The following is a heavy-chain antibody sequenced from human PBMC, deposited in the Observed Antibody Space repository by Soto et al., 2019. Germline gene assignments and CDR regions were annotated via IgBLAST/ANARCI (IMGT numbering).Heavy chain of an antibody. CDR1: GFTFNSYW. D-gene: IGHD3-16*01. Sequence: GGSLRLSCAASGFTFNSYWMHWVRQAPGKGLVWVSRLNSDGSSKYYGDSMKGRFTISRDNAENTVYLQMNSLRDEDTAVYFWARGLKNYYEMEVWGQGTTVTV. V-gene: IGHV3-74*01. CDR3: ARGLKNYYEMEV. CDR2: LNSDGSSK. J-gene: IGHJ6*02.